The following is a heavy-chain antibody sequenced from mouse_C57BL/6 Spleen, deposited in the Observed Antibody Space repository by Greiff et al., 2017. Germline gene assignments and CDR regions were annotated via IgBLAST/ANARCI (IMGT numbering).Heavy chain of an antibody. CDR2: IYPGDGDT. Sequence: QVQLQQSGAELVKPGASVKISCKASGYAFSSYWMNWVKQRPGKGLEWIGQIYPGDGDTNYNGKFKGKATLTADKSSSTAYMQLSSLTSEDSAVYLCAREGEGRAMDYWGQGTSVTVSS. CDR3: AREGEGRAMDY. J-gene: IGHJ4*01. V-gene: IGHV1-80*01. D-gene: IGHD3-3*01. CDR1: GYAFSSYW.